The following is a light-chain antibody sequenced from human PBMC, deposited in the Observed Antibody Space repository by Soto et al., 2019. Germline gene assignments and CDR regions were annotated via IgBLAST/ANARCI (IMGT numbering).Light chain of an antibody. Sequence: QSALTQPPSASVAPGQSVTISCTGTSSDVGGYKYVSWYQQHPGKAPKLMIFEVYKRPSGVPDRFSGSKSGNTASLTVSGLQAEDEADYYFSSYGAGNIAVFGAGTKVTVL. CDR2: EVY. CDR3: SSYGAGNIAV. V-gene: IGLV2-8*01. J-gene: IGLJ2*01. CDR1: SSDVGGYKY.